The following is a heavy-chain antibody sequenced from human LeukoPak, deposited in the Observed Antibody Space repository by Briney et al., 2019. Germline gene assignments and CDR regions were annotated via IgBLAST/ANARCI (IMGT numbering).Heavy chain of an antibody. CDR2: INPNSDYT. J-gene: IGHJ4*02. Sequence: ASVKVSCQASGYTFTDYYIHWLRQAPGQGLEWMGWINPNSDYTFYAQKFQGRVTLTRDTSISTVYMELTTLTSDDTALYYCAVAPGDYWGQGTLVSVSA. CDR1: GYTFTDYY. D-gene: IGHD2-21*01. CDR3: AVAPGDY. V-gene: IGHV1-2*02.